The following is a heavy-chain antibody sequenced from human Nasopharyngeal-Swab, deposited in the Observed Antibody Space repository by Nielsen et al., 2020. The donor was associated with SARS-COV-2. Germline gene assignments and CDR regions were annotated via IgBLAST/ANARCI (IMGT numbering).Heavy chain of an antibody. D-gene: IGHD2-21*01. J-gene: IGHJ4*02. CDR2: IVGNGAST. CDR3: AREQGDHFDY. CDR1: GLTFSNAA. V-gene: IGHV3-23*01. Sequence: GESLKISCVASGLTFSNAAMNWVRQAPGKGLEWVSGIVGNGASTYYGDSVKGRFTISRDNSKNTLYLQMNSLRAEDTAVYYCAREQGDHFDYWGQGTLVTVSS.